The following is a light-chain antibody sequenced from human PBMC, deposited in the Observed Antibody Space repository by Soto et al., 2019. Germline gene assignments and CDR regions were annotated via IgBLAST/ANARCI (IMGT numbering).Light chain of an antibody. CDR3: QQSYNTPVT. J-gene: IGKJ5*01. CDR1: QTISNY. V-gene: IGKV1-39*01. CDR2: AAS. Sequence: DIQMTQSPSSLSASLGDRVTITCRASQTISNYLNWYQQKSGRAPELLVYAASNLQRGVPSRFTGRASATHFTLTISGLEPADFATYFCQQSYNTPVTFGQGTRLESK.